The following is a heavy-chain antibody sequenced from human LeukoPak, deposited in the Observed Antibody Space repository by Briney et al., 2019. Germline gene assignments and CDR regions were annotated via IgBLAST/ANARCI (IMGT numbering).Heavy chain of an antibody. CDR3: ARGPGYGGNSYFDY. D-gene: IGHD4-23*01. J-gene: IGHJ4*02. V-gene: IGHV1-8*01. CDR1: GYTFTSYD. CDR2: MNPNSGNT. Sequence: ASVKVSCKASGYTFTSYDINWVRRATGQGLEWMGWMNPNSGNTGYAQKFQGRVTMTRNTSISTAYMELSSLRSEDTAVYYCARGPGYGGNSYFDYWGQGTLVTVSS.